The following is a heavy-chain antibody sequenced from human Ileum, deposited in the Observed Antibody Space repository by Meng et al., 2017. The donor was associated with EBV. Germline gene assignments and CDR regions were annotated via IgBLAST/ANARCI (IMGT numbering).Heavy chain of an antibody. D-gene: IGHD3-22*01. CDR1: GGSFSGYY. Sequence: QGQVQQWGAGLLKPSETLSLTCAVYGGSFSGYYWSWIRQPPGKGLEWIGEINHRGGAFYNPSLKSRVTMSIDTSKNQFSLKLNSVTAADTAVYYCASHPGGNSQYYSSGDDYWGQGALVTVSS. J-gene: IGHJ4*02. V-gene: IGHV4-34*01. CDR3: ASHPGGNSQYYSSGDDY. CDR2: INHRGGA.